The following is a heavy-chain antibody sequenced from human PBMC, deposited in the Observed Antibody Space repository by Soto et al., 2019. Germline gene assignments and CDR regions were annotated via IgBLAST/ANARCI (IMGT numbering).Heavy chain of an antibody. CDR2: ISWNSGNT. CDR3: ARSLQYFISANCRAYFAY. CDR1: GFSFDNYA. J-gene: IGHJ4*02. V-gene: IGHV3-9*01. Sequence: EVQLVESGGGLVQPGRSLRLSCAASGFSFDNYAMHWVRQAPGKGLEWVSSISWNSGNTDYADSVKGRFIISRDNAKNTLYLQMNSLRAEDTALYDCARSLQYFISANCRAYFAYCGQGARVTVSS. D-gene: IGHD2-2*01.